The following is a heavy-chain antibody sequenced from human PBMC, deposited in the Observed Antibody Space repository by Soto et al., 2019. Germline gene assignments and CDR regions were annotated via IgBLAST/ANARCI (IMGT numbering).Heavy chain of an antibody. J-gene: IGHJ4*02. CDR3: ARDGQAYYYDSSGSTENDY. CDR2: SSAYNGNT. CDR1: GYTFTSYG. D-gene: IGHD3-22*01. V-gene: IGHV1-18*01. Sequence: QVQLVQSGAEVKKPGASVKVSCKASGYTFTSYGISWVRQAPGQGLEWMGWSSAYNGNTNYAQKLQRRVTTTTDTPTSTAYMELRGLRSDDTAVYYCARDGQAYYYDSSGSTENDYWGQGTLVTVSS.